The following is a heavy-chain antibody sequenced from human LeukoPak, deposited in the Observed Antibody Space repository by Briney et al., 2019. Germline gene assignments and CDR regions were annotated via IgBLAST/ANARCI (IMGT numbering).Heavy chain of an antibody. D-gene: IGHD2-2*01. CDR1: GFTFSNYA. CDR2: MSGSSGST. V-gene: IGHV3-23*01. CDR3: AKKYQLPTDAFDI. Sequence: PGGSLRLSCAASGFTFSNYAMSWVRQSPGKGLKWVSAMSGSSGSTYYADSVKGRFTISRDNSKNTLYLQMNSLRAEDSAIYYCAKKYQLPTDAFDIWGQGTMVTVSS. J-gene: IGHJ3*02.